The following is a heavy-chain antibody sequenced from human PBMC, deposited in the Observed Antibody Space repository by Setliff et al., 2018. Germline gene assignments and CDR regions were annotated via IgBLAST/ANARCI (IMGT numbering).Heavy chain of an antibody. J-gene: IGHJ3*02. CDR1: GYTFTSYG. Sequence: ASVKVSCKASGYTFTSYGISWVRQAPGQGLEWMGWISAYNGNTNYAQKLQGRVTMTTDXXTSTAYXEXXXXXXXXXXXXXXAXXXGYYYDSSGYYTDAFDIWGQGTMVTVSS. CDR2: ISAYNGNT. D-gene: IGHD3-22*01. CDR3: AXXXGYYYDSSGYYTDAFDI. V-gene: IGHV1-18*01.